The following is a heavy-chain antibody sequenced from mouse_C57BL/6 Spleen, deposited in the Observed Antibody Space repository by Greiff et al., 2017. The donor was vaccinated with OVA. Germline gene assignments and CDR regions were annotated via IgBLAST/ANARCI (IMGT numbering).Heavy chain of an antibody. CDR2: INPNNGGT. Sequence: VQLQQSGPELVKPGASVKISCKASGYTFTDYYMNWVKQSHGKSLEWIGDINPNNGGTSYNQKFKGKATLTVDKSSSTAYMELRSLTSEDSAVYYCARTELTLYFDYWGQGTTLTVSS. CDR3: ARTELTLYFDY. CDR1: GYTFTDYY. D-gene: IGHD4-1*01. J-gene: IGHJ2*01. V-gene: IGHV1-26*01.